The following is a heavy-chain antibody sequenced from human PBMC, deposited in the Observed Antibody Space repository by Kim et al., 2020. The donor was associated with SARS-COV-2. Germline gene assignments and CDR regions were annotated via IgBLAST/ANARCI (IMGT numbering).Heavy chain of an antibody. J-gene: IGHJ4*02. V-gene: IGHV1-8*01. Sequence: TGYAQKFQGRVTMTRHTAIRTAYMELSSLRSEDTAVYYCARGGTIFGVVIPFDDWGQGTLVTVSS. CDR2: T. D-gene: IGHD3-3*01. CDR3: ARGGTIFGVVIPFDD.